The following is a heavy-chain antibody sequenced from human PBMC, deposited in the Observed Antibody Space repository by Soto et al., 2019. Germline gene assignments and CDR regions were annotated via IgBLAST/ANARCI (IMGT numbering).Heavy chain of an antibody. V-gene: IGHV4-39*01. Sequence: SETLSLTCTVSGGSISSSSYYWGWIRQPPGKGLEWIGGIYYSGSTYYNPSLKSRVTISVDTSKNQFSLKLSSVTAADTAVYYCASLDYWYYGMDVWGQGTTVTVSS. J-gene: IGHJ6*02. D-gene: IGHD5-12*01. CDR2: IYYSGST. CDR3: ASLDYWYYGMDV. CDR1: GGSISSSSYY.